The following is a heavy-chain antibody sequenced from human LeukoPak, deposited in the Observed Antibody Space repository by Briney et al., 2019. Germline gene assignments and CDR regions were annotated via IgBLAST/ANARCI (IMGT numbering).Heavy chain of an antibody. Sequence: SETLSLTRDVSGGSISSGDYYWSWIRQSPGKGLEWIGYIYYSGSSYYNPSLKSRVTISVDTSNNQFSLKLSSVTAADTAVYYCARKVDIVGTRVFDIWGQGTMVTVSS. D-gene: IGHD5-12*01. J-gene: IGHJ3*02. CDR1: GGSISSGDYY. CDR3: ARKVDIVGTRVFDI. CDR2: IYYSGSS. V-gene: IGHV4-30-4*01.